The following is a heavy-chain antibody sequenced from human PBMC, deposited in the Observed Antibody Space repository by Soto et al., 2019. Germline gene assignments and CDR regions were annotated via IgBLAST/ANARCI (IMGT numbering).Heavy chain of an antibody. CDR2: IYYSGST. J-gene: IGHJ6*02. Sequence: SETLSLTCTVSGGSISSYYWSWIRQPPGKGLEWIGYIYYSGSTNYNPSLKSRVTISVDTSKNQFSLKLSSVTAADTAVYYCARVGELLGSDYYYYGMDVWGQGTTVTVSS. CDR1: GGSISSYY. V-gene: IGHV4-59*01. CDR3: ARVGELLGSDYYYYGMDV. D-gene: IGHD1-26*01.